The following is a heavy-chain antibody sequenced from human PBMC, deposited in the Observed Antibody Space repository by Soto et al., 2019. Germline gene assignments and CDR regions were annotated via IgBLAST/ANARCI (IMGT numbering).Heavy chain of an antibody. J-gene: IGHJ4*02. V-gene: IGHV1-3*01. CDR2: INAGNGNT. CDR3: ASSRELDTGLFY. D-gene: IGHD5-18*01. Sequence: QVQLVQSGAEVKKPGASVKVSCKASGYTSTSYSMHWVCQAPGQRLEWMGWINAGNGNTKYSQKFQGRVTITRDTSASIAYMELSSLRSEDTAVSYCASSRELDTGLFYWGQGTLVTVSS. CDR1: GYTSTSYS.